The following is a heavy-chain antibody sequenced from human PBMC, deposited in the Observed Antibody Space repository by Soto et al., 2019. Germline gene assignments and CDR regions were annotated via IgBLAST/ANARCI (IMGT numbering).Heavy chain of an antibody. Sequence: ASVKVSCKASGYTFTSYDINWVRQATGQGLEWMGWMNPNSGNTGYAQKFQGRVTMTRNTSISTAYMELSSLRSEDTAVYYCAREGDCSSTSCHRDYYYYGMDVWGQGTTVTVSS. CDR2: MNPNSGNT. J-gene: IGHJ6*02. CDR1: GYTFTSYD. D-gene: IGHD2-2*01. V-gene: IGHV1-8*01. CDR3: AREGDCSSTSCHRDYYYYGMDV.